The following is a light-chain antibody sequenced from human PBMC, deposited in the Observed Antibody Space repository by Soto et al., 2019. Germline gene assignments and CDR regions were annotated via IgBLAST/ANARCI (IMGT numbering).Light chain of an antibody. CDR3: SSYTSSSTRV. V-gene: IGLV2-14*01. J-gene: IGLJ1*01. CDR1: SSDVGGYNS. Sequence: QSALTHPASVSGSPGQAITISCTGTSSDVGGYNSVSWYQQHPGKAPKLMIYDVSNRPSGVSNRFSGSKSGNTASLTISGLQAEDEADYYCSSYTSSSTRVFGTGTKLTVL. CDR2: DVS.